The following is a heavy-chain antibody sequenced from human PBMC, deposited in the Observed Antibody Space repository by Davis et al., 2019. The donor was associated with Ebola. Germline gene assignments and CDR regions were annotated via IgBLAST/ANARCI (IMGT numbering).Heavy chain of an antibody. CDR2: INTDGSST. CDR1: GFTFSSYW. CDR3: ARVRSGSYWRYFDY. D-gene: IGHD1-26*01. V-gene: IGHV3-74*01. Sequence: HTGGSLRLSCAASGFTFSSYWMHWVRQAPGKGLVWVSRINTDGSSTTYADSVKGRFTISRDHAKNTLYLQMNSLRAEDTAVYYCARVRSGSYWRYFDYWGQGTLVTVSS. J-gene: IGHJ4*02.